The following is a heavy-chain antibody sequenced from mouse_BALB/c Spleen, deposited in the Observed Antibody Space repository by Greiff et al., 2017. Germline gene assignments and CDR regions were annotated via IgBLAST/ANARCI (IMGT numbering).Heavy chain of an antibody. CDR1: GYSFTGYF. Sequence: EVKLVESGPELVKPGASVKISCKASGYSFTGYFMNWVMQSHGKSLEWIGRISPYNGDTFYNQKFKGKATLTVDKSSSTAHIELRSLASEDSAVYYCARVDDRYDGYFDVWGAGTTVTVAA. CDR2: ISPYNGDT. J-gene: IGHJ1*01. V-gene: IGHV1-20*02. CDR3: ARVDDRYDGYFDV. D-gene: IGHD2-14*01.